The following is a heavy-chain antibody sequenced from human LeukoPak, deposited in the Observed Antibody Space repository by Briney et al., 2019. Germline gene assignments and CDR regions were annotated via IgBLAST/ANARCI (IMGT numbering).Heavy chain of an antibody. D-gene: IGHD3-22*01. CDR2: IRYDGSNK. CDR3: ARGNVYYYDSSGPTLGDAFDI. CDR1: GFTFSSYG. Sequence: PPGGSLRLSCAASGFTFSSYGMHWVRQAPGKGLEWVAVIRYDGSNKYYADSVKGRFTISRDNSKNTLYLQMNSLRAEDTAVYYCARGNVYYYDSSGPTLGDAFDIWGQGTMVTVSS. V-gene: IGHV3-33*01. J-gene: IGHJ3*02.